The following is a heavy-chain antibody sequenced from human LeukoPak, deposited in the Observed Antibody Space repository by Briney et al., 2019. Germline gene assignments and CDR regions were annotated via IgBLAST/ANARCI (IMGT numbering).Heavy chain of an antibody. J-gene: IGHJ4*02. V-gene: IGHV1-2*02. D-gene: IGHD1-26*01. CDR3: ASHSGSYEHDDY. Sequence: GASVKVSCKASGYTFTDYYIHWVRQAPGQGLEWMGWINPNSGGTNYAQKFQGRVTMTRDTSISTAYMDLSRLRSDDTAVYYCASHSGSYEHDDYWGQGTLVTVSS. CDR2: INPNSGGT. CDR1: GYTFTDYY.